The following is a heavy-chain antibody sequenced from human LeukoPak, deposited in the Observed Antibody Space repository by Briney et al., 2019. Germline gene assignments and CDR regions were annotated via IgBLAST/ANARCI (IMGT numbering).Heavy chain of an antibody. CDR1: GGSISSSDYY. Sequence: PSETLSLTCTVSGGSISSSDYYWDWIRQPPGKGLEWIGTIYYSGRTYYSPSLKSRVTLSVDMSNNQFSLTLSSVTAADTALYFCARRRYYDSSGYLEWGQGTLVTVSS. CDR2: IYYSGRT. V-gene: IGHV4-39*01. D-gene: IGHD3-22*01. CDR3: ARRRYYDSSGYLE. J-gene: IGHJ1*01.